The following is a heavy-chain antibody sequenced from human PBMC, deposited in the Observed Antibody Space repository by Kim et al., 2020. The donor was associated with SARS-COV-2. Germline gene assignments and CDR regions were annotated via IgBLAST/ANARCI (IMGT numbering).Heavy chain of an antibody. CDR1: GFTFSSYW. CDR2: IKQDGSEK. D-gene: IGHD5-12*01. Sequence: GGSLRLSCAASGFTFSSYWMSWVRQAPGKGLEWVANIKQDGSEKYYVDSVKGRFTISRDNAKNSLYLQMNSLRAEDTAVYYCARDFEQPVDIVATNGFDYWGQGTLVTVSS. V-gene: IGHV3-7*01. CDR3: ARDFEQPVDIVATNGFDY. J-gene: IGHJ4*02.